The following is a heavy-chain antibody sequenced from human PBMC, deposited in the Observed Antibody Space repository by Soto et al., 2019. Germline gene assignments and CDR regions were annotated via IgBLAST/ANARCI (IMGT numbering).Heavy chain of an antibody. Sequence: ASVKVSCKASGYTFTSYGISWVRQAPGQGLEWMGWISAYNGNTNYAQKLQGRVTMTTDTSTSTAHMELRSLRSDDTAVYYCARDRGWIVATIQPIHNDYWGQGTLVTVSS. CDR3: ARDRGWIVATIQPIHNDY. D-gene: IGHD5-12*01. CDR2: ISAYNGNT. J-gene: IGHJ4*02. V-gene: IGHV1-18*01. CDR1: GYTFTSYG.